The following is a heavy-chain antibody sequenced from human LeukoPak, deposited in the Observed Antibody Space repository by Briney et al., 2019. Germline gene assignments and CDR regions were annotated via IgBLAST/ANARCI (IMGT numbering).Heavy chain of an antibody. V-gene: IGHV4-59*01. CDR1: GGSISSYY. CDR2: IYYSGST. CDR3: ARRRPRGYYCYMDV. J-gene: IGHJ6*03. D-gene: IGHD3-10*01. Sequence: SETLSLTCTVSGGSISSYYWSWIRQPPGKGLEWIGYIYYSGSTNYNPSLKSRVTISVDTSKNQFSLKLSSVTAADTAVYYCARRRPRGYYCYMDVWGKGTTVTVSS.